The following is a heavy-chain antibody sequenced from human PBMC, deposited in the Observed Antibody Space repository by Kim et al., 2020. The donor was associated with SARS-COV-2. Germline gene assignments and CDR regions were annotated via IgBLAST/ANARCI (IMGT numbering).Heavy chain of an antibody. V-gene: IGHV4-39*01. CDR2: IYYSGST. CDR3: ARTVVVPAAIAAAYLAIGNAFDI. J-gene: IGHJ3*02. D-gene: IGHD2-2*02. CDR1: GGSISSSSYY. Sequence: SETLSLTCTVSGGSISSSSYYWGWIRQPPGKGLEWIGSIYYSGSTYYNPSLKSRVTISVDTSKNQFSLKLSSVTAADTAVYYCARTVVVPAAIAAAYLAIGNAFDIWGQGTMVTVSS.